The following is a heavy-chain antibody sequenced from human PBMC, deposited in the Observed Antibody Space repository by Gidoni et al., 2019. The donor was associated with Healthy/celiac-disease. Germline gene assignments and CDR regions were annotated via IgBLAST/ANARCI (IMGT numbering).Heavy chain of an antibody. CDR3: ATYGSSSRGMDDFYYYCGMDV. Sequence: QVQLVQSGAEVKKPGASVKFSCKVSGYTLTELSMQRVRQAPGKGLEWMGGFDPEDGETIYAQKFQGRVTMTEDTSTDTAYMELSSLRSEDTAVYYCATYGSSSRGMDDFYYYCGMDVWGQGTTVTVSS. CDR2: FDPEDGET. CDR1: GYTLTELS. D-gene: IGHD6-6*01. J-gene: IGHJ6*02. V-gene: IGHV1-24*01.